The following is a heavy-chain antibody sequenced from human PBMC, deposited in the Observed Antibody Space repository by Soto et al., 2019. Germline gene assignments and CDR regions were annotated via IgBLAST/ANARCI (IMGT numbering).Heavy chain of an antibody. CDR1: GYAFSNNF. CDR2: INPTTGLT. D-gene: IGHD2-8*01. V-gene: IGHV1-46*01. J-gene: IGHJ6*02. Sequence: DSVKVSCKASGYAFSNNFMHWVRQAPAQGLEWMGVINPTTGLTSNAQKFQGRITMTSDTSSSTAYMELSSLRSEDTAVYYCARALRNGYFYGMDIWGQGTTVTVSS. CDR3: ARALRNGYFYGMDI.